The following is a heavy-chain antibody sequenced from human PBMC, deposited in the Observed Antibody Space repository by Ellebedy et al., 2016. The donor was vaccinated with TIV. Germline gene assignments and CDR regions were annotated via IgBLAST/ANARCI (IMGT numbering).Heavy chain of an antibody. CDR2: IDPSGGST. Sequence: AASVKVSCKASGYTFTSYYMHWVRQAPGQGLEWMGVIDPSGGSTDYAQKFQGRVTMTRDTSTSTVYMELSSLRSDQTAVYYCARDRIVGSSSPYYNGMDVWGQGTTVTVSS. CDR3: ARDRIVGSSSPYYNGMDV. V-gene: IGHV1-46*01. D-gene: IGHD1-26*01. CDR1: GYTFTSYY. J-gene: IGHJ6*02.